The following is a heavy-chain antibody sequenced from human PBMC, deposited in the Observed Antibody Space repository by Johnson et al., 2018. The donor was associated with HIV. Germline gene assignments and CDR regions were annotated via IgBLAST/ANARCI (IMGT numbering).Heavy chain of an antibody. CDR1: GFTFSSYA. J-gene: IGHJ3*01. CDR2: ISGSGGST. Sequence: VQVVESGGGLVQPGGSLRLSCAASGFTFSSYAMSWVRQTPGKGLEWVSAISGSGGSTYYADSVKGRFTISRDNSKNTLYLQMNSLRAEDTAVYYCARGLWLTADVFDFWGQGTMVTVSS. V-gene: IGHV3-23*04. CDR3: ARGLWLTADVFDF. D-gene: IGHD3-16*01.